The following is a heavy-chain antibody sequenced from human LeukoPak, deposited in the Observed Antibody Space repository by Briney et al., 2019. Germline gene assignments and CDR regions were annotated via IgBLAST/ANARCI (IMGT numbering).Heavy chain of an antibody. CDR2: IYYSGST. D-gene: IGHD3-10*01. CDR1: GGSISTNSYY. CDR3: ARVSTTYYYGSGSYSHFDY. Sequence: SETLSLTCTVSGGSISTNSYYWGWIRQPPGKGLKWIGSIYYSGSTYYTPSLKSRVTISVYTSKNQFSLKVSSVTAADTAVYYCARVSTTYYYGSGSYSHFDYWGQGTLVTVSS. V-gene: IGHV4-39*07. J-gene: IGHJ4*02.